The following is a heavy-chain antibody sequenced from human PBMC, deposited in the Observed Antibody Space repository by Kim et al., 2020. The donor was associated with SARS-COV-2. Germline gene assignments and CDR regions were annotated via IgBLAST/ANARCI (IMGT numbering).Heavy chain of an antibody. V-gene: IGHV3-15*01. CDR2: IKSKTDGGTT. Sequence: GGSLRLSCAASGFTFSNAWMSWVRQAPGKGLEWVGRIKSKTDGGTTDYAAPVKGRFTISRDDSKNTLYLQMNSLKTEDTAVYYCTTRDDFWSGLYYFDYWGQGTLVTVSS. CDR1: GFTFSNAW. J-gene: IGHJ4*02. D-gene: IGHD3-3*01. CDR3: TTRDDFWSGLYYFDY.